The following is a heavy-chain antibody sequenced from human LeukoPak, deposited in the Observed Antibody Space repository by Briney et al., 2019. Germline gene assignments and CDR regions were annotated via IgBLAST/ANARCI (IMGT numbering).Heavy chain of an antibody. CDR2: INHSGST. CDR3: ASRNASIVGDHYYYYGMDV. J-gene: IGHJ6*02. CDR1: GGSFSGYY. Sequence: SETLSLTCAVYGGSFSGYYWSWIRQPPGKGLEWIGEINHSGSTNYNPSLKSRVTISVDTSKNQFSLKLSSVTAADTAVYYCASRNASIVGDHYYYYGMDVWGQGTTVTVSS. D-gene: IGHD1-26*01. V-gene: IGHV4-34*01.